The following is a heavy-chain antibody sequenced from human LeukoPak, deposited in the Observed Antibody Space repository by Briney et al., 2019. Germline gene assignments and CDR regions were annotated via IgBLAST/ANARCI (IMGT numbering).Heavy chain of an antibody. D-gene: IGHD3-22*01. J-gene: IGHJ2*01. CDR1: GLTVSSNY. CDR3: ARGQIGWYFDL. V-gene: IGHV3-53*01. Sequence: PGGSLRLSCAASGLTVSSNYMNWVRQAPGKGLEWVSVIYSGGSTYYADSVKGRFTISRDNSKNTLYLQMNSLRAEDTAVYYCARGQIGWYFDLWGRGTLVTVSS. CDR2: IYSGGST.